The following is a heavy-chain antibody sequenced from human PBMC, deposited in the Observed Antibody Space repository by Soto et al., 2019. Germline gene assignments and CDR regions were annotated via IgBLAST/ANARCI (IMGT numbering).Heavy chain of an antibody. CDR2: IRSKANNYAT. CDR1: GFTFSDSP. D-gene: IGHD6-19*01. J-gene: IGHJ6*03. Sequence: EVQFVESGGGLVQPGGSLKLSCAASGFTFSDSPMHWVRQASGKGLEWVGRIRSKANNYATAYAASAKGRFTISRDDSENSAYLQAACIKTEDAAVYYCTISGGGGDWYCSYMDVWCKGTTFTVSS. V-gene: IGHV3-73*01. CDR3: TISGGGGDWYCSYMDV.